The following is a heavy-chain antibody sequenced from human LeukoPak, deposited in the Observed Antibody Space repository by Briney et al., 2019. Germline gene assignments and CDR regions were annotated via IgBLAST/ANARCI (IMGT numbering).Heavy chain of an antibody. V-gene: IGHV3-23*01. Sequence: GGSLRLSCVASGFTFSSYEMNWVRQAPGQGLEGVLYISSGGRGKDYADSVRGRFTISRDNSKNTLYLQMNSLRGEDTALYYCAKGQSFSNYSPSDYWGQGTLVTVCS. CDR3: AKGQSFSNYSPSDY. CDR2: ISSGGRGK. J-gene: IGHJ4*02. CDR1: GFTFSSYE. D-gene: IGHD3-10*01.